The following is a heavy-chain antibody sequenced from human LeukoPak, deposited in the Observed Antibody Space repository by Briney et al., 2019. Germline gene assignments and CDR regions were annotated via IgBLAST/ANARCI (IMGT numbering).Heavy chain of an antibody. Sequence: GRSLRHSCAPSGFTFSSYTTYRVCQALGKGLEWVSLISYDGSTTYYADTVKSRFTISRDNSKITLYLQMISLRAEYAAVYYWARVGSITIFGVVITDYYFDYWGQGTLVTASS. CDR3: ARVGSITIFGVVITDYYFDY. J-gene: IGHJ4*02. V-gene: IGHV3-30-3*01. D-gene: IGHD3-3*01. CDR1: GFTFSSYT. CDR2: ISYDGSTT.